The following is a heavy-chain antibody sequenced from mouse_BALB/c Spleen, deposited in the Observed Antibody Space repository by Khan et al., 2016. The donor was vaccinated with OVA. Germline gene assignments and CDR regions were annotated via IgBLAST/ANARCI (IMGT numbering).Heavy chain of an antibody. V-gene: IGHV1-4*01. J-gene: IGHJ4*01. D-gene: IGHD2-14*01. CDR3: ARRTTGYTMDY. CDR2: INPRSGYT. Sequence: QIQLVQSGAELARPGASVRMSCQASGYTFTSNTMHWVKQRPGQGLEWIGYINPRSGYTNYNQNFKDKATVTADKSSSTAYMQLSSLTSEDSAVYYCARRTTGYTMDYWGQGTSVTVSS. CDR1: GYTFTSNT.